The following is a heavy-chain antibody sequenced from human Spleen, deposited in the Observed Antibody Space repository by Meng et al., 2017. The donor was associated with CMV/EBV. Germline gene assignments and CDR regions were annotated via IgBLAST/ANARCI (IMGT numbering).Heavy chain of an antibody. D-gene: IGHD6-6*01. CDR2: IYYSGST. V-gene: IGHV4-34*01. CDR3: ASQKQLVYY. CDR1: GGSFSGYY. Sequence: GSLRLSCAVYGGSFSGYYLSWIRQSPGKGLEWIGYIYYSGSTYYNPSLKSRVTISVDTSKNQFSLKLSSVTAADTAVYYCASQKQLVYYWGQGTLVTVSS. J-gene: IGHJ4*02.